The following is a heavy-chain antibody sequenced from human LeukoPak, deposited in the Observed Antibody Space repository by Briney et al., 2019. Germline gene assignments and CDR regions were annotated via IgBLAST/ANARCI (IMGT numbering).Heavy chain of an antibody. J-gene: IGHJ4*02. CDR3: AKDVRSGYFDY. V-gene: IGHV3-33*06. Sequence: GRSLRLSCAASGFIFNNYGMHWVRQAPGKGLEWVAVIYSDGSKQNYEDSVKGRFTISRDDSKNTVYLQMNSLRAEDTAVYYCAKDVRSGYFDYWGQGTLVTVSS. CDR1: GFIFNNYG. CDR2: IYSDGSKQ. D-gene: IGHD3-22*01.